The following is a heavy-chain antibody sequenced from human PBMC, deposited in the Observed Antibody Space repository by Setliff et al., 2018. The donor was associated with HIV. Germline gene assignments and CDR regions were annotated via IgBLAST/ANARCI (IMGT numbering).Heavy chain of an antibody. Sequence: ASVKVSCKASGYTFLNYGISWVRQAPGQGFEWMGWINIDSGHTNFAQKFQDRVTVTTDTSTNTTYMELRGLRSDDKATYYCTRVPSGAAGLVRAGFYFWGQGTLVTVSS. CDR1: GYTFLNYG. CDR3: TRVPSGAAGLVRAGFYF. J-gene: IGHJ4*01. D-gene: IGHD6-25*01. V-gene: IGHV1-18*01. CDR2: INIDSGHT.